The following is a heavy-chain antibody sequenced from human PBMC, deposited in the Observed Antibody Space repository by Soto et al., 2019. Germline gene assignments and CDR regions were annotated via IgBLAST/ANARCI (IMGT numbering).Heavy chain of an antibody. CDR3: AREFSNSPEAFDS. CDR2: IYYTGST. J-gene: IGHJ4*02. Sequence: PSEILSLTCTVSGGSVNSDTFYWSWIRQPPGGGLEWIGYIYYTGSTNYNPSLKSRVTISINTSRNQFSLKLTSVTAADTAVYYCAREFSNSPEAFDSWGQGSLVTVS. V-gene: IGHV4-61*01. D-gene: IGHD6-6*01. CDR1: GGSVNSDTFY.